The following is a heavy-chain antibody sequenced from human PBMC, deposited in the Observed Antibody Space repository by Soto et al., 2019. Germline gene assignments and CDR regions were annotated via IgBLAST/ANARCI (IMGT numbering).Heavy chain of an antibody. CDR2: IYHTGNT. CDR1: GYSISRGFY. CDR3: ARNKMYYDNRGNYSLDGFDI. J-gene: IGHJ3*02. D-gene: IGHD3-22*01. V-gene: IGHV4-38-2*01. Sequence: PSETLSLTCAVSGYSISRGFYRGWIRQSPGXGLEWIGSIYHTGNTYYNASLRSRVTISVDTSKNQFSLKLTSVTAADTAVYYCARNKMYYDNRGNYSLDGFDIWGQGTRVTVSS.